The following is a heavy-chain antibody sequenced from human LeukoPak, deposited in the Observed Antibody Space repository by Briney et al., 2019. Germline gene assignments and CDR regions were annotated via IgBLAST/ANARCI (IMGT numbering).Heavy chain of an antibody. D-gene: IGHD3-3*01. CDR3: ARVGITIFGVVHYGMDV. V-gene: IGHV4-61*01. CDR1: SGSVSSGSYY. Sequence: PSETLSLTCTVSSGSVSSGSYYWSWIRQPPGKGLEWIGYIYYSGSTNYNPSLKSRVTISVDTSKNQFSLKLSSVTAADTAVYYCARVGITIFGVVHYGMDVWGQGTTVTVS. CDR2: IYYSGST. J-gene: IGHJ6*02.